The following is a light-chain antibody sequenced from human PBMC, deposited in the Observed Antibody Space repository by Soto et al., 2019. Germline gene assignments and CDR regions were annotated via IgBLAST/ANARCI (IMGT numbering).Light chain of an antibody. Sequence: DIVMTQSPDSLAVSLGERATINCKSSQSVLYSSNNKNYLSWYQQKPGQPPKLLIYWASTRESGVPDRFSGSGSGTDFTLTISIMQAEDVTVYYCQQYSSSPSFGQGTKLEIK. V-gene: IGKV4-1*01. J-gene: IGKJ2*01. CDR1: QSVLYSSNNKNY. CDR2: WAS. CDR3: QQYSSSPS.